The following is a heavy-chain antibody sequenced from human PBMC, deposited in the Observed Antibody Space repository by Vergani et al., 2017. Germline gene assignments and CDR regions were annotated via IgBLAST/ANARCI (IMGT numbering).Heavy chain of an antibody. V-gene: IGHV1-69*01. D-gene: IGHD4-17*01. CDR1: GGTFSSYA. CDR3: ARGGSPSFDDGDYEPSRHKHYFDY. CDR2: IIPIFGTA. J-gene: IGHJ4*02. Sequence: QVQLVQSGAEVKKPGSSVKVSCKASGGTFSSYAISWVRQAPGQGLEWMGGIIPIFGTANYAQKFQGRVTITADESTSTAYMELSSLRSEDTAVYYCARGGSPSFDDGDYEPSRHKHYFDYWGQGTLVTVSS.